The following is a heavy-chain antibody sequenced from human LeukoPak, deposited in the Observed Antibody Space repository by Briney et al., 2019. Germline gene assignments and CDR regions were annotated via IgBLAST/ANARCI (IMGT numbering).Heavy chain of an antibody. CDR2: VSYSGNT. J-gene: IGHJ5*02. CDR3: ARDDFWSGSSA. Sequence: SETLSLPCTVSIASIKNYYFFWVRQSPGKGLEWIGTVSYSGNTNYNPSLKGRVTMSLDTSESQFSLRLNSLTAADTAVYYCARDDFWSGSSAWGQGTLVTVSS. V-gene: IGHV4-59*01. D-gene: IGHD3-3*01. CDR1: IASIKNYY.